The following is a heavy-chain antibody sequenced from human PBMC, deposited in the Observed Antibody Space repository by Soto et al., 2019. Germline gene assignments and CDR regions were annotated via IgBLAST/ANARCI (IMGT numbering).Heavy chain of an antibody. CDR1: GGSISSGGYS. Sequence: SETLSLTCAVSGGSISSGGYSWSWIRQPPGKGLEWIGYIYHSGSTYYNPSLKSRVTISVDRSKNQFSLKLSSATAADTAVYYCARDRYSSSLFDPWGQGTLVTVSS. D-gene: IGHD6-6*01. CDR2: IYHSGST. J-gene: IGHJ5*02. V-gene: IGHV4-30-2*01. CDR3: ARDRYSSSLFDP.